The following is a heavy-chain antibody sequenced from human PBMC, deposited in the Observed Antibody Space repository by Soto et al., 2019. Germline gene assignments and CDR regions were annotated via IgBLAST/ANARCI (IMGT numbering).Heavy chain of an antibody. D-gene: IGHD3-3*01. CDR3: AGISRVGVRFLEDFDL. V-gene: IGHV4-39*01. CDR1: GGSISSSSYY. CDR2: IYYSGST. Sequence: QLQLQESGPGLVKPSETLSLTCTVSGGSISSSSYYWGWIRQPPGKGLEWIGSIYYSGSTYYNPSLKSRVTISVDTSKNQFSLKLSSVTAADTAVYYCAGISRVGVRFLEDFDLWGQGTMVTVSS. J-gene: IGHJ3*01.